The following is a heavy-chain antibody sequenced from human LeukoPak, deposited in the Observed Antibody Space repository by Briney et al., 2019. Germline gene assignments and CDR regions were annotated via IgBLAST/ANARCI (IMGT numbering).Heavy chain of an antibody. CDR3: ARSVSSWYPLDAFYI. CDR2: IYYSGST. CDR1: GGSISSYY. D-gene: IGHD6-13*01. Sequence: KPSETLSLTCTVSGGSISSYYWSWIRQPPGKGLEWIGYIYYSGSTNYNPSLKSRVTILVDTSKSQFSLNLNSLTAADTAVYYCARSVSSWYPLDAFYIWGPGTMVTVSS. J-gene: IGHJ3*02. V-gene: IGHV4-59*01.